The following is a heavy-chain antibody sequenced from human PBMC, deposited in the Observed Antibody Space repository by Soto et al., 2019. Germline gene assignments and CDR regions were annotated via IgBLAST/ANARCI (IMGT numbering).Heavy chain of an antibody. V-gene: IGHV1-46*01. CDR2: INPSGGST. J-gene: IGHJ6*02. Sequence: VASVKVFCKASGYTFTSYYMHWVRQAPGQGLEWMGIINPSGGSTSYAQKFQGRVTMTRDTSTSTGYMELSSMRSEDTAVYYCARDHLVAAAGTGGMDVWGQGTTVTVSS. D-gene: IGHD6-13*01. CDR1: GYTFTSYY. CDR3: ARDHLVAAAGTGGMDV.